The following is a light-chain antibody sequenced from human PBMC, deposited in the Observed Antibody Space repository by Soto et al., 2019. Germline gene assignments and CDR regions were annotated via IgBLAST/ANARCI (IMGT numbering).Light chain of an antibody. CDR3: QQYHNWPPCT. V-gene: IGKV3-15*01. Sequence: EIVMTQSPATLSVSPGESATLSCRASQDISNNLDWYQQKPAQPPRLLIYPASTRTTGTPARFNGGGSGTDFTLTVSSLQSEDFAVYYCQQYHNWPPCTFGQGTKVEIK. CDR2: PAS. CDR1: QDISNN. J-gene: IGKJ1*01.